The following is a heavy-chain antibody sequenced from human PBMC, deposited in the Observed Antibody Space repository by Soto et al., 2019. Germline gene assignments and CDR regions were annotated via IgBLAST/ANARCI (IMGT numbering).Heavy chain of an antibody. CDR3: ARGEGGY. CDR1: GGSFSGYY. CDR2: INHSGST. D-gene: IGHD1-26*01. V-gene: IGHV4-34*01. J-gene: IGHJ4*02. Sequence: PSETLSLTCAVYGGSFSGYYWSWIRQPPGKGLEWIGEINHSGSTNYNPSLKSRVTISVDTSKNQFSLKLSSVTAADTAVYYCARGEGGYWGQGTLVTVSS.